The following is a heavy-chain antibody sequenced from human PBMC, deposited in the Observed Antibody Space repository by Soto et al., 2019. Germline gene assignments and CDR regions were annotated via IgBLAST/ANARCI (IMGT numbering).Heavy chain of an antibody. Sequence: QVQLVQSGAEVKKPGSSEKVSCKASGCTFTDYTITWVRQAPGQGLEWMGRIIPVLDLSNYAQKFQGRVTITADKSTTTSYMELRGLTSEDTAVYYCAKKLGPSAFDLWGRGTLVTVSS. J-gene: IGHJ2*01. CDR1: GCTFTDYT. D-gene: IGHD1-26*01. V-gene: IGHV1-69*02. CDR3: AKKLGPSAFDL. CDR2: IIPVLDLS.